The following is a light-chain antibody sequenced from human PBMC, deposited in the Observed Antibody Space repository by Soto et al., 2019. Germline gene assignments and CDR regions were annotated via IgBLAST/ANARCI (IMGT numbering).Light chain of an antibody. V-gene: IGLV1-44*01. CDR1: SSNIGSNT. CDR2: SNN. CDR3: AAWDDSLNAP. Sequence: QSVLTQPPSASGTPGQRVTISCSGSSSNIGSNTVNWYQQLPGTAPKLLIYSNNQRPSGVPDRFSGSKSGTSASLAISGLQSEYEADYYCAAWDDSLNAPFGTGTQLTVL. J-gene: IGLJ1*01.